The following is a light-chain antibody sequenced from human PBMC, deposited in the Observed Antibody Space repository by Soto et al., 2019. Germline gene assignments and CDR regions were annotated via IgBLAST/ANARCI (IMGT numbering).Light chain of an antibody. CDR1: STDVGGYNY. J-gene: IGLJ3*02. V-gene: IGLV2-8*01. CDR3: SSYTSSSARV. CDR2: EVS. Sequence: QAVVTQPPSAAGSPGQSVTISCTGTSTDVGGYNYVSWYQQYPGKAPKLMIYEVSKRPSGVPDRFSGSKSGNTASLTVSGLQAEDEADYYCSSYTSSSARVFGGGTKLTVL.